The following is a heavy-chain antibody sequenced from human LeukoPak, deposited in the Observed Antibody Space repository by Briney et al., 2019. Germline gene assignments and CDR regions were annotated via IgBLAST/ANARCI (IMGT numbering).Heavy chain of an antibody. CDR1: EFTFSSYG. J-gene: IGHJ3*02. Sequence: GGSLRLSCAASEFTFSSYGMSWVRQAPGRGLEWVLSISGSGGSTQYADSVQGRFAISRDNSKNTLYLQMNSLRAEDAAVYFCARDPNGDYIGTFDMWGRGTMVSVSS. V-gene: IGHV3-23*01. CDR3: ARDPNGDYIGTFDM. CDR2: ISGSGGST. D-gene: IGHD4-17*01.